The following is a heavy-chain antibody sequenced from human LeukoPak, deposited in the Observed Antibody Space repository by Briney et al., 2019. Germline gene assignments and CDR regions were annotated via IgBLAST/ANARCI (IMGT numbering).Heavy chain of an antibody. V-gene: IGHV1-18*01. J-gene: IGHJ3*02. D-gene: IGHD2-2*02. Sequence: ASVKVSCKASGGTFSSYAISWVRQAPGQGLEWMGWISAYNGNTNYAQKLQGRVTMTTDTSTSTAYMELRSLRSDDTAVYYCARGAPYCSSTSCYKMWGAFDIWGQGTMVTVSS. CDR3: ARGAPYCSSTSCYKMWGAFDI. CDR1: GGTFSSYA. CDR2: ISAYNGNT.